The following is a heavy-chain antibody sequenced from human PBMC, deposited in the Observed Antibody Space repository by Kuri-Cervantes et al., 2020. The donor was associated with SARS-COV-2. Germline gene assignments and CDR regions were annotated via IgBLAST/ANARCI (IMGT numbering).Heavy chain of an antibody. D-gene: IGHD3-3*01. CDR2: ISWNSGSI. Sequence: SLKISCAASGFTFDDYAMHWVRQAPGKGLEWVSGISWNSGSIGYADSVKGRFTISRDNAKNSLYLQMNSLRDEDTAVYYCARDDNSLDFWSGYGYYYGMDVWGQGTTVTVSS. CDR3: ARDDNSLDFWSGYGYYYGMDV. V-gene: IGHV3-9*01. J-gene: IGHJ6*02. CDR1: GFTFDDYA.